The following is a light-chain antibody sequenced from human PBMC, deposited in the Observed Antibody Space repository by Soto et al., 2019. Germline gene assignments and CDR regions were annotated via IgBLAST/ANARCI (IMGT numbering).Light chain of an antibody. CDR3: QEYNSRSS. J-gene: IGKJ1*01. Sequence: EGVTTQSPATLSVSPGERATLSCRASQNVGGALAWYQQKPGQAPRLLIYRTSTRANGTPVRFSGSGSGTEFTLTISSLQSEYFAVYYCQEYNSRSSFGQGTKVEMK. V-gene: IGKV3-15*01. CDR1: QNVGGA. CDR2: RTS.